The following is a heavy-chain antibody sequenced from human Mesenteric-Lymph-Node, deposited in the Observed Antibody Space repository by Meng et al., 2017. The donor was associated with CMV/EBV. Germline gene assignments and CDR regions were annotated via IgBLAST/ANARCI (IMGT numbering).Heavy chain of an antibody. CDR2: ISSSGSTI. J-gene: IGHJ4*02. CDR1: GFTFSDYY. D-gene: IGHD3-3*01. CDR3: AKIPSYDFWRGYYRYLDS. V-gene: IGHV3-11*01. Sequence: GESLKISCAASGFTFSDYYMSWIRQAPGKGLEWVSYISSSGSTIYYADSVKGRFTISRDNAKNSLYLQMNSLRAEDTAVYYCAKIPSYDFWRGYYRYLDSWGQGTLVTVSS.